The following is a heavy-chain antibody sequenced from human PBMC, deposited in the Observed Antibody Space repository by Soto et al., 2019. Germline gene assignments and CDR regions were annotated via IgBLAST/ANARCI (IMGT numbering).Heavy chain of an antibody. V-gene: IGHV3-21*01. CDR2: ISRSAGNT. CDR3: ARDQVPGLDVFDI. CDR1: GFTFSSYS. Sequence: EVQLVESGGGLVKPGGSLRLSCAASGFTFSSYSMNWVRQAPGKGLEWVSSISRSAGNTYYADSVKGRFTISRDNAKNSMYLQMNSLRAEDTAVYYCARDQVPGLDVFDIWGQGTMVTVSS. J-gene: IGHJ3*02.